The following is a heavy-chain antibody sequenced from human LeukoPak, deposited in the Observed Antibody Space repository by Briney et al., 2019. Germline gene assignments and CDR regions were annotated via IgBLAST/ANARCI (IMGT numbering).Heavy chain of an antibody. J-gene: IGHJ3*02. CDR2: ISAYNGNT. CDR3: ARVSSTINDAFDI. Sequence: ASVKVSCKASGYTFSTYGISWVRQAPGQGLEWMGWISAYNGNTNYAQKLQGRVSMTTETSTSTAYMELRSLRSDDTAVYYCARVSSTINDAFDIWGQGTMVTVSS. D-gene: IGHD2-2*01. V-gene: IGHV1-18*01. CDR1: GYTFSTYG.